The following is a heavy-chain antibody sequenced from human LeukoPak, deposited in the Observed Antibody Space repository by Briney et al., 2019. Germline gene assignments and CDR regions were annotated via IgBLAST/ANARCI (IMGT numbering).Heavy chain of an antibody. V-gene: IGHV3-74*01. CDR3: TRDPGSDSRDWYFDV. CDR2: MLRDKTYT. CDR1: GFTISSYQ. D-gene: IGHD6-25*01. J-gene: IGHJ2*01. Sequence: GGSVTPSCAASGFTISSYQMHWVRQAPAKGLVWVSRMLRDKTYTNYADSVRGRFNISRDNANNMLFLQMNSLRGEDTAVYYCTRDPGSDSRDWYFDVWGRGTLVTVSS.